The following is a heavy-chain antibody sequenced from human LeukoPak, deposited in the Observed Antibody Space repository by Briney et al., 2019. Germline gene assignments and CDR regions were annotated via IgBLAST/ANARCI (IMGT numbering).Heavy chain of an antibody. V-gene: IGHV3-30*04. CDR3: ASIAVAGTFDY. CDR2: ISYDGSNK. J-gene: IGHJ4*02. CDR1: GFTFSSYA. D-gene: IGHD6-19*01. Sequence: GRSLRLSCAASGFTFSSYAMHWVRQAPGKGLEWVAVISYDGSNKYYADSVKGRFTISRDNSKNTLYLQMNSLRAEDTAVYYCASIAVAGTFDYWGQGTLVIVSS.